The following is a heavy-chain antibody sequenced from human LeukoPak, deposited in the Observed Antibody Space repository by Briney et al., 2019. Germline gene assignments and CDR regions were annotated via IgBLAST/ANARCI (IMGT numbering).Heavy chain of an antibody. J-gene: IGHJ6*03. CDR2: ISGSGGST. CDR3: AKDGYERGADTDYMDV. D-gene: IGHD2-2*03. CDR1: GFTFSSYA. V-gene: IGHV3-23*01. Sequence: QPGGSLRLSCAASGFTFSSYAMSWVRQAPGKGLEWVSAISGSGGSTYYADSVKGRFTISRDNSKNTLYLQMNSLRAEDTAVYYCAKDGYERGADTDYMDVWGKGTTVTVSS.